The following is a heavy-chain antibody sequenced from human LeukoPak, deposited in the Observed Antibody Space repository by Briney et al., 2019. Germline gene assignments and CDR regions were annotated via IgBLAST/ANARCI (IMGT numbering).Heavy chain of an antibody. J-gene: IGHJ3*02. CDR1: GFTFSSYS. CDR2: ISGSSSYI. CDR3: ARDKEQQWLVLAAFDI. V-gene: IGHV3-21*01. Sequence: GGSLRLSCAASGFTFSSYSMNWVRQAPGKGLEWVSSISGSSSYIYYADSVEGRFTISRDNAKNSLYLQVNSLRAEDTAVYYCARDKEQQWLVLAAFDIWGQGTVVTVSS. D-gene: IGHD6-19*01.